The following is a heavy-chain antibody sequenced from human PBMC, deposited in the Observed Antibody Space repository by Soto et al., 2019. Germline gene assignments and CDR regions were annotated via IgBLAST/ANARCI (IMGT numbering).Heavy chain of an antibody. CDR1: GGTFGSYA. CDR2: IIPIPGTA. Sequence: QVQLVQSGAEVKKPGSSVKVSCKASGGTFGSYAISWVRQAPGQGLEWMGGIIPIPGTANYAQKFQCRVTIAADESTSTAYMELSSLRSEDTAVYYCASSQGSSTSLEIYYYYYYGMDVWGQGTTVTVSS. V-gene: IGHV1-69*01. D-gene: IGHD2-2*01. J-gene: IGHJ6*02. CDR3: ASSQGSSTSLEIYYYYYYGMDV.